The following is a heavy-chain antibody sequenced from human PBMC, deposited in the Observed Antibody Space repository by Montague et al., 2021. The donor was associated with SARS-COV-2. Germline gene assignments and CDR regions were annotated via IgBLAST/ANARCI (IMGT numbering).Heavy chain of an antibody. V-gene: IGHV2-5*01. D-gene: IGHD7-27*01. CDR3: AHSLLFSSLGDLDA. CDR1: GFSLISDGVG. J-gene: IGHJ5*01. CDR2: IFWNDDK. Sequence: PALVKPTQTLTLTCTFSGFSLISDGVGVGWIRQPPGKALEWLALIFWNDDKRYNSSLKHRLTVTTDTSKNQVVLTMTNMDPLDTGTYYCAHSLLFSSLGDLDAWGQGTPVTVAS.